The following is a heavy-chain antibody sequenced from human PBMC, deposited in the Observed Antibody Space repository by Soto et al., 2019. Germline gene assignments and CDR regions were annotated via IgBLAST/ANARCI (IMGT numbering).Heavy chain of an antibody. Sequence: SETLSLTCTVSGGSISSSSYYWGWIRQPPGKGLEWIGSIYYSGSTYYNPSLKSRVTISVDTSKNQFSLKLSSVTAADTAVYYCARLWNDSKDLCPPYEPRKYYFDYWGQGTLVTVSS. D-gene: IGHD1-1*01. V-gene: IGHV4-39*01. CDR3: ARLWNDSKDLCPPYEPRKYYFDY. CDR2: IYYSGST. CDR1: GGSISSSSYY. J-gene: IGHJ4*02.